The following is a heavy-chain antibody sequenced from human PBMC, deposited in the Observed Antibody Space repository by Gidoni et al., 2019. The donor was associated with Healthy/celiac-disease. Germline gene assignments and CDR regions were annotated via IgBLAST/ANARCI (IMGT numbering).Heavy chain of an antibody. CDR1: GGSISSSNW. V-gene: IGHV4-4*02. Sequence: QVQLQESGPGLVKPSGTLSLTCAVSGGSISSSNWWSWVRQPPGKGLEWIGEIYHSGSTNYNPSLKSRVTISVDKSKNQFSLKLSSVTAADTAVYYCARDFGTMVRGVTNPWFDPWGQGTLVTVSS. J-gene: IGHJ5*02. D-gene: IGHD3-10*01. CDR3: ARDFGTMVRGVTNPWFDP. CDR2: IYHSGST.